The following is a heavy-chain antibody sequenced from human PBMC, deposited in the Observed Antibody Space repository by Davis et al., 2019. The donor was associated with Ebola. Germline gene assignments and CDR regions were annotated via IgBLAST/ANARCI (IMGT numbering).Heavy chain of an antibody. Sequence: PGGSLRLSCAASGFTFSSYSMNWVRQAPGKGLEWVSSISSSSSYIYYADSVKGRFTISRDNAKNSLYLQMNSLRAEDTAVYYCARRRVDSSGLGAFDIWGQGTMVTVSS. CDR2: ISSSSSYI. D-gene: IGHD3-22*01. V-gene: IGHV3-21*01. J-gene: IGHJ3*02. CDR1: GFTFSSYS. CDR3: ARRRVDSSGLGAFDI.